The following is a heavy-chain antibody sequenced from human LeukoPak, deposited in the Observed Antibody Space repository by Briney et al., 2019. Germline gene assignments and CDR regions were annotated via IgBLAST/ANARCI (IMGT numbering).Heavy chain of an antibody. V-gene: IGHV4-34*01. CDR1: GGSFSGYY. J-gene: IGHJ4*02. CDR2: INHSGST. CDR3: ARRDYYDTGGYYRITYFFDY. Sequence: SETLSLTCAVYGGSFSGYYWSWIRQPPGKGLEWIGEINHSGSTNYNPSLKSRVTISVDTSKNQFSLKLSSVSAADTAVYYCARRDYYDTGGYYRITYFFDYWGQGTLVTVSS. D-gene: IGHD3-22*01.